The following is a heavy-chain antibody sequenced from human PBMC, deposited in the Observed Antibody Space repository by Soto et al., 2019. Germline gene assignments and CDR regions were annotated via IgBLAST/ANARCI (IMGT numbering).Heavy chain of an antibody. CDR3: ATSQAPRIVGATSWYY. V-gene: IGHV3-23*01. J-gene: IGHJ4*02. CDR2: ISGSGGST. D-gene: IGHD1-26*01. Sequence: GGSLRLSCAASGFTFSSYAMSWVRQAPGKGLEWVSAISGSGGSTYYADSVKGRFTISRDNSKNTLYLQMNSLRAEDTAVYYCATSQAPRIVGATSWYYWGQGTLVTVSS. CDR1: GFTFSSYA.